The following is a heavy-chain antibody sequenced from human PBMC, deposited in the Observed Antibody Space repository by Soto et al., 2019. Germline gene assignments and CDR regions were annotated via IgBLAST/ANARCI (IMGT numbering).Heavy chain of an antibody. CDR3: TTYDYIWGSNRYRWAY. D-gene: IGHD3-16*02. CDR2: IKSKIDGGTM. CDR1: GFTFSNAW. V-gene: IGHV3-15*01. Sequence: EVQLVESGGGLVKPGGSLRLSCAASGFTFSNAWMSWVRQAPGKGLEWVARIKSKIDGGTMDDAAPVKGRFTMSRDDSKNTLNLQMDRLEPEDTAVYYCTTYDYIWGSNRYRWAYWGKGAMVTVSS. J-gene: IGHJ4*02.